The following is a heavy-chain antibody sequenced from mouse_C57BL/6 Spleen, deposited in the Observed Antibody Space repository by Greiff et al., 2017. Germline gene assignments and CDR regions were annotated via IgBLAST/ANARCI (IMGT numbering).Heavy chain of an antibody. CDR2: IYPGNSDT. J-gene: IGHJ2*01. D-gene: IGHD1-1*01. CDR3: TRSRVTTVVAPFDY. CDR1: GYTFTSYW. V-gene: IGHV1-5*01. Sequence: VQLQQSGTVLARPGASVKMSCKTSGYTFTSYWMYWVKQRPGQGLEWIGAIYPGNSDTSYNQKFKGKAKLTAVTSASTAYMELSSLTNEDSAVYYCTRSRVTTVVAPFDYWGQGTTLTVSS.